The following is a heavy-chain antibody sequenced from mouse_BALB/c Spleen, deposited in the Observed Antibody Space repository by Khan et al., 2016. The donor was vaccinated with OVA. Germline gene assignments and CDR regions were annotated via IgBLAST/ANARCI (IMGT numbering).Heavy chain of an antibody. CDR1: GFTFSTYG. CDR3: ARLAYYYNSEGFAY. D-gene: IGHD1-1*01. J-gene: IGHJ3*01. Sequence: EVQLVESGGDLVKPGGSLKLSCAASGFTFSTYGMSWVRQTPDKRLEWVATISSGGSYTYYPDNVKGRFTISRENATNTLYLQMSSLKSDDTAMYYCARLAYYYNSEGFAYWGQGTLVTVSA. CDR2: ISSGGSYT. V-gene: IGHV5-6*01.